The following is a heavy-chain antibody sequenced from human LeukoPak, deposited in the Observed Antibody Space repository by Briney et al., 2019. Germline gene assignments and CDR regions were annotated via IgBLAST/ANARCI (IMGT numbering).Heavy chain of an antibody. Sequence: GGSLRLSCAASGFTFSSYAMSWVRQAPGKGLEWVSAISGSGGSTYYADSVKGRFTISRDNSKNTLYLQMNSLRAEDTAVYYCAKDLDLDYYGSGSYSSYMDVWGKGTTVTVSS. D-gene: IGHD3-10*01. CDR3: AKDLDLDYYGSGSYSSYMDV. J-gene: IGHJ6*03. CDR2: ISGSGGST. V-gene: IGHV3-23*01. CDR1: GFTFSSYA.